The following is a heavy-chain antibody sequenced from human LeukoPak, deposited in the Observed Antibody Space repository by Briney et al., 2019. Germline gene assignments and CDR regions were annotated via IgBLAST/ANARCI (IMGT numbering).Heavy chain of an antibody. D-gene: IGHD2-8*01. CDR3: AREAIGVTFDI. CDR1: GFTFSSYE. V-gene: IGHV3-30*03. CDR2: LSYDGSNK. Sequence: PGGSLGLSCAASGFTFSSYEMNWVRQAPGKGLEWVAVLSYDGSNKDHADSVKGRFTISRDNSKNTLYLQTNSLRAEDTAVYYCAREAIGVTFDIWGQGTMVTVSS. J-gene: IGHJ3*02.